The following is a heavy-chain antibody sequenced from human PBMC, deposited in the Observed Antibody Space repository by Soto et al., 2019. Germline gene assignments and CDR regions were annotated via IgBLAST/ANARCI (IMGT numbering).Heavy chain of an antibody. Sequence: QVQLVESGGGVVQPGRSLRLSCAASGFTFSSYAMHWVRQAPGKGLEWVAVISYDGSNKYYADSVKGRFTISRDNSKNTLYLQMNSLRAEDTAVYYCARGSYGGTYGDEVGYWGQGTLVTVSS. V-gene: IGHV3-30-3*01. CDR1: GFTFSSYA. J-gene: IGHJ4*02. CDR3: ARGSYGGTYGDEVGY. CDR2: ISYDGSNK. D-gene: IGHD4-17*01.